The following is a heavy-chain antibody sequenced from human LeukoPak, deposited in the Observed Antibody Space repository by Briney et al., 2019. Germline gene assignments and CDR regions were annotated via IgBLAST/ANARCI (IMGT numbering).Heavy chain of an antibody. Sequence: PGRSLRLSCAASGFTFDDYAMHWVRQAPGKGLEWVSGISWNSGSIGYADSVKGRFTISRDNAMNSLYLQMNSLRAEDTALYYCAKDRYYYDSSGYCDYWGQGTLVTVSS. CDR3: AKDRYYYDSSGYCDY. CDR2: ISWNSGSI. J-gene: IGHJ4*02. V-gene: IGHV3-9*01. D-gene: IGHD3-22*01. CDR1: GFTFDDYA.